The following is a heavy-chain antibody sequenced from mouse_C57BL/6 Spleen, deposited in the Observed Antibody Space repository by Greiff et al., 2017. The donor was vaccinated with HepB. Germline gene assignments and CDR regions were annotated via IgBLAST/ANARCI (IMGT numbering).Heavy chain of an antibody. CDR3: ARREYSNYDYYAMDY. CDR2: INPNNGGT. CDR1: GYTFTDYY. Sequence: EVQLQQSGPELVKPGASVKISCKASGYTFTDYYMNWVKQSHGKSLEWIGDINPNNGGTSYNQKFKGKATLTVDKSSSTAYMELRSLTSEDSAVYYWARREYSNYDYYAMDYWGQGTSVTVSS. J-gene: IGHJ4*01. V-gene: IGHV1-26*01. D-gene: IGHD2-5*01.